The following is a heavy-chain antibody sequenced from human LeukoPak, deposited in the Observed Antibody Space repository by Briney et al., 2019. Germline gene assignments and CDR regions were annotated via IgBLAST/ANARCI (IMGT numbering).Heavy chain of an antibody. CDR1: GGSISSSSYY. V-gene: IGHV4-39*01. D-gene: IGHD3-3*01. Sequence: SETLSLTCTVSGGSISSSSYYWGWIRQPPGKGLEWIGSIYYSGSTYYNPSLKSRVTISVDTSKNQFSLKLSSVTAADTAVYYCARPYGFWSGYLYYWGQGTLVTVSS. CDR3: ARPYGFWSGYLYY. CDR2: IYYSGST. J-gene: IGHJ4*02.